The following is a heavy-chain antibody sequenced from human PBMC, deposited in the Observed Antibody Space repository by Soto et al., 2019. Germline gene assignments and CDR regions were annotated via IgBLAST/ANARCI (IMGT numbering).Heavy chain of an antibody. V-gene: IGHV3-64D*06. CDR3: VKDGTILRLYSATCIDY. D-gene: IGHD3-9*01. CDR1: GFTFSSYA. J-gene: IGHJ4*02. Sequence: GGSLRLSCSASGFTFSSYAMHWVRRAPGKGLEYVSAITSERGSTYYVDSVKGRFTISRDNSKNTLHLQMNSLRAEDTAVYYCVKDGTILRLYSATCIDYWGQGTMVTVSS. CDR2: ITSERGST.